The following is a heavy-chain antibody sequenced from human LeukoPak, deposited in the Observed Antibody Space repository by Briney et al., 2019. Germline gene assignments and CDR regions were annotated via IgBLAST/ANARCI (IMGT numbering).Heavy chain of an antibody. CDR1: GGSISSSSYY. CDR3: AQITNYYDSSGPLAFDI. Sequence: SETLSLTCTVSGGSISSSSYYWGWIRQPPGKGLEWIGSIYYSGSTYFNPSLKSRVTMTVDTSKNQFSLKLSSVTAADTAVYYCAQITNYYDSSGPLAFDIWGQGTMVTVSS. CDR2: IYYSGST. J-gene: IGHJ3*02. V-gene: IGHV4-39*01. D-gene: IGHD3-22*01.